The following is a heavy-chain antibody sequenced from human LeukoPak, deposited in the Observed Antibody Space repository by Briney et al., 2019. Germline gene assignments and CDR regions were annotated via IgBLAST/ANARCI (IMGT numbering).Heavy chain of an antibody. CDR1: GGSISSSSYY. CDR2: IYYSGST. V-gene: IGHV4-39*01. J-gene: IGHJ4*02. D-gene: IGHD6-6*01. Sequence: PSETLSLTCTVSGGSISSSSYYCGWIRQPPGKGLEWIGSIYYSGSTYYNPSLKSRVTISVDTSKNQFSLKLRSVTAADTAVYYCASDPVRSSSRRADYWGQGTLVTVSS. CDR3: ASDPVRSSSRRADY.